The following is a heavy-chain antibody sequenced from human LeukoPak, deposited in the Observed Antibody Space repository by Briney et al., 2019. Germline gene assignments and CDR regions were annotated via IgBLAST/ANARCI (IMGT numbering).Heavy chain of an antibody. CDR3: ARGLDDGYNYGY. CDR1: GFTFSSYS. D-gene: IGHD5-12*01. J-gene: IGHJ4*02. Sequence: GGSLRLSCAASGFTFSSYSMNWVRQAPGKGLEWVSSISSSSSYIYYADSVKGRFTISRDNAKNSLYLQMNSLRAEDTAVYYCARGLDDGYNYGYWGQGTLVTVSS. CDR2: ISSSSSYI. V-gene: IGHV3-21*01.